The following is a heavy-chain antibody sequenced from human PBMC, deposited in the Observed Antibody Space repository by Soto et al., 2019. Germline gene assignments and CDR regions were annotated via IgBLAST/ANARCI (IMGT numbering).Heavy chain of an antibody. CDR1: GYTFTSYY. CDR2: INPSGGST. Sequence: ASVKVSCKASGYTFTSYYMHWVRQAPGQGLEWMGIINPSGGSTSYAQKFQGRVTMTRDTSTSTVYMELSSLRSEDTAVYYCAIAAAGTTWFDPWGQGTRGSVSA. V-gene: IGHV1-46*01. J-gene: IGHJ5*02. CDR3: AIAAAGTTWFDP. D-gene: IGHD6-13*01.